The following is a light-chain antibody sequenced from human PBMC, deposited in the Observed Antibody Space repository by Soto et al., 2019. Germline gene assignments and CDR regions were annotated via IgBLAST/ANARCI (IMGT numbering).Light chain of an antibody. V-gene: IGKV3-20*01. CDR2: GAS. J-gene: IGKJ5*01. Sequence: VLSQSPGTLSLSPGERVTLSWRASQSAISSYLAWYQQKPGQARRLLMYGASSRATGIPDRFSGSGSGTDFTLTISRLEPEYFAVYYCQQYGSALPITFGQGTRLEIK. CDR3: QQYGSALPIT. CDR1: QSAISSY.